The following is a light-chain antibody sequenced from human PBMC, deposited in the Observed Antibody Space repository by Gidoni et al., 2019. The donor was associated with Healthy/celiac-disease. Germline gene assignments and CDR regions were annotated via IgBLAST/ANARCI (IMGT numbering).Light chain of an antibody. CDR1: SSNVGGYHY. Sequence: QSALTQPASVSGSLGQSITISCTGTSSNVGGYHYVSWYQQHPGKAPKLMIYDVSNPPSGVSNRFSGSKSGNTASLTISGLQAEDEADYYCSSYTSSSTRVFGGGTKLTVL. CDR2: DVS. CDR3: SSYTSSSTRV. V-gene: IGLV2-14*03. J-gene: IGLJ2*01.